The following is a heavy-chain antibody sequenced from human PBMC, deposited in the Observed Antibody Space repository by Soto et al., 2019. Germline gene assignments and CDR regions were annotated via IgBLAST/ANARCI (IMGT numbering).Heavy chain of an antibody. V-gene: IGHV3-21*02. Sequence: EAQLVESGGGLVKPGGSLRVSCEASGFRFNSYSMNWVRQAPQKGLEWVSLIDARSNYIYYADSVKGRFTISRDNARNSLYLQMDSLRVEDTAVYYCVRENEMAGATSAFEYWGQGTPVTVSS. J-gene: IGHJ4*02. CDR3: VRENEMAGATSAFEY. CDR1: GFRFNSYS. CDR2: IDARSNYI. D-gene: IGHD1-26*01.